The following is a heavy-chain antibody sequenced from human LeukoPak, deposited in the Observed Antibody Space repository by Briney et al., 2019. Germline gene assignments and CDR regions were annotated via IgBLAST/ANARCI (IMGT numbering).Heavy chain of an antibody. D-gene: IGHD1-26*01. CDR3: ARKYSGTNPFDY. J-gene: IGHJ4*02. CDR2: ISGSGRST. V-gene: IGHV3-23*01. Sequence: AGGSLRLSCAASRFTFSSYVMGWVRQAPGKGLECVSAISGSGRSTYYADSVKGRFTISRDLSKNTLYLQMNSLRAEDTALYYCARKYSGTNPFDYWGQGTLVTVSS. CDR1: RFTFSSYV.